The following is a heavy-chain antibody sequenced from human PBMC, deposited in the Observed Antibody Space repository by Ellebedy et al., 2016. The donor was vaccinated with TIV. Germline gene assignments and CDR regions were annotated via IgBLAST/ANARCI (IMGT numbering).Heavy chain of an antibody. CDR3: AKGRGGGSDSSAPRYYFDY. J-gene: IGHJ4*02. CDR2: IVGNGA. D-gene: IGHD3-22*01. Sequence: GESLKISCAASGFTFSRYAMTWVRQAPGKGLEWVSGIVGNGAQKYADSVKGRFTISRDNSKSTLDLQMNSLRVEDTAVYYCAKGRGGGSDSSAPRYYFDYWGLGTLVTVSS. CDR1: GFTFSRYA. V-gene: IGHV3-23*01.